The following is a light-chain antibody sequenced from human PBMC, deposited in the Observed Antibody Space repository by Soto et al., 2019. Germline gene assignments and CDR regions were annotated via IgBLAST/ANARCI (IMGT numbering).Light chain of an antibody. CDR2: GAS. J-gene: IGKJ4*01. V-gene: IGKV3-20*01. CDR1: QSVSSN. Sequence: EIVLTQSPDTLSLSPGERATLSCRSSQSVSSNLAWYQQKPGQAPRLLIYGASSRATGIPDRFSGSGSGTDFTLTISRLEPEDFAVYYCQQFATSPLTFGGGTKVDIK. CDR3: QQFATSPLT.